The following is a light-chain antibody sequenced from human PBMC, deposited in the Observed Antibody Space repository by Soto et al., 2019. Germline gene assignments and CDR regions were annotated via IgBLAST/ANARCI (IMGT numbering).Light chain of an antibody. CDR1: QTISTW. J-gene: IGKJ2*03. CDR3: QHYSTAITLFR. V-gene: IGKV1-5*01. Sequence: DMKVTQGHRVESGSVGDRVTITCRAIQTISTWLAWYQHKPGKPPKLLVYDASTLQSGVASRFSGSGSGTEFTLIISRLQPYDSATHSRQHYSTAITLFRSGQRTMVDI. CDR2: DAS.